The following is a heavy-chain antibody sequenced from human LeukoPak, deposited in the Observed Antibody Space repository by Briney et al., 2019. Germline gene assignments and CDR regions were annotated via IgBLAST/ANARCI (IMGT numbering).Heavy chain of an antibody. D-gene: IGHD3-10*01. V-gene: IGHV1-2*02. Sequence: ASVKVSFKASGYTFSDYYLHWVRQAPGQGLELMGWIDPNSGGTNYAQKFQGRVTMTRDTSINTAYMELTSLRSDDTAVYYCARDRIAISQWFGDLLKYYGMDVWGLGTTVAVSS. CDR2: IDPNSGGT. J-gene: IGHJ6*02. CDR3: ARDRIAISQWFGDLLKYYGMDV. CDR1: GYTFSDYY.